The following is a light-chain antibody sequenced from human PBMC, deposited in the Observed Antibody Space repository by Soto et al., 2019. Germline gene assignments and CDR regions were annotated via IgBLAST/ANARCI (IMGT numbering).Light chain of an antibody. J-gene: IGLJ3*02. V-gene: IGLV4-69*01. CDR2: LNSDGSH. CDR1: SRHSNYA. Sequence: QPVLTQSPSASASLGASVKLTCSLSSRHSNYAIAWHQQLPEKGPRYLMKLNSDGSHSKGDGIPDRFSGSSSGAERYLTISSLQSEDEADYYCQTWDTGIRVFGGGTKLTVL. CDR3: QTWDTGIRV.